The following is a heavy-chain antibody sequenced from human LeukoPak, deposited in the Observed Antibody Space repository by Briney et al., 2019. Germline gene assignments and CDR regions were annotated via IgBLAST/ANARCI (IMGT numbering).Heavy chain of an antibody. CDR2: ISGGGDFT. CDR3: AKDQLATIRGYFDY. Sequence: GGSLRLSCAASGSTFTSYAMSWVRQAPGKGLEWVSVISGGGDFTYYADSVKGRFTISRDNSKNTLYLQMNSLRAEDTAVYYCAKDQLATIRGYFDYWGQGTLVTVSS. V-gene: IGHV3-23*01. D-gene: IGHD5-24*01. J-gene: IGHJ4*02. CDR1: GSTFTSYA.